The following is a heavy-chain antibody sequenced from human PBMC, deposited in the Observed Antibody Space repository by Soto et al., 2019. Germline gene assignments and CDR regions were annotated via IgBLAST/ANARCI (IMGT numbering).Heavy chain of an antibody. Sequence: KTSKTPSITCAVYSYSISGGFYWAWIRQPPGKGLEWIGNIYHSGSAHYNPSLKSRVTMSVDTSKNNFSLRLTSVTAADTAVYYWSRFTIYQYWFSPSGQRMPVTVS. CDR1: SYSISGGFY. J-gene: IGHJ5*02. D-gene: IGHD3-16*02. CDR2: IYHSGSA. V-gene: IGHV4-38-2*01. CDR3: SRFTIYQYWFSP.